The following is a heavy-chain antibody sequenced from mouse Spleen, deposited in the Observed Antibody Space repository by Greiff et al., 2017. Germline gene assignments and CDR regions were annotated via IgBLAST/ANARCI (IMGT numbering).Heavy chain of an antibody. CDR3: ARPLIYPFAY. Sequence: DVHLVESGGGLVKPGGSLKLSCAASGFTFGSYAMSWVRQTPEKRLEWVATISSGGSYTYYPDSVKGRFTISRDNAKNTLYLQMSSLRSEDTAMYYCARPLIYPFAYWGQGTLVTVSA. J-gene: IGHJ3*01. CDR2: ISSGGSYT. V-gene: IGHV5-9-3*01. CDR1: GFTFGSYA. D-gene: IGHD2-1*01.